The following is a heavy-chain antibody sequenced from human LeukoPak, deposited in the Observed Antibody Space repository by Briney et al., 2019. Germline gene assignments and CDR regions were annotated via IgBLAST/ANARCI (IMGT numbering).Heavy chain of an antibody. D-gene: IGHD1-26*01. V-gene: IGHV4-34*01. CDR1: GGSFSGYY. J-gene: IGHJ4*02. Sequence: KPSETLSLTCAVYGGSFSGYYWSWIRQPPGKGLEWIGEINHSGSTNYNPSLKSRVTISVDTSKNQFSLKLSSVTAADTAVYYCARVFGSYSNLHFDYWGQGTLVTVSS. CDR2: INHSGST. CDR3: ARVFGSYSNLHFDY.